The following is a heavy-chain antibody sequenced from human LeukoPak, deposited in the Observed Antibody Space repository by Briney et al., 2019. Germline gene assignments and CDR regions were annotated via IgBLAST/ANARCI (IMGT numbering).Heavy chain of an antibody. CDR3: ARFYMVRGIIFDD. CDR1: GGSISSYY. D-gene: IGHD3-10*01. J-gene: IGHJ4*02. Sequence: PSETLSLNCSVCGGSISSYYWSWIRQPPGQGLEWIGYIYYSGRTNYNPFLKSRVIISVDTSRTHCSLKLTSVTAADTTLYDGARFYMVRGIIFDDWGQGTLVTVSS. V-gene: IGHV4-59*01. CDR2: IYYSGRT.